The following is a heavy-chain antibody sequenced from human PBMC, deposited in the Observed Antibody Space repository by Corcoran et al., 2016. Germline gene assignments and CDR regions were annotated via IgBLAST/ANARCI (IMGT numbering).Heavy chain of an antibody. V-gene: IGHV3-11*01. CDR2: ISSIGGTT. J-gene: IGHJ4*02. CDR3: TRKISDSTCYSLGH. CDR1: GFTFSDYY. D-gene: IGHD3-22*01. Sequence: QVQLVESGGGLVKPGESLRLSCAASGFTFSDYYMSWIRQAPGKGLEWVSYISSIGGTTYYVDSVKGRFTISRDNAKKSVYLQMNSLRAEDTALYYCTRKISDSTCYSLGHWGQGTLVTVSS.